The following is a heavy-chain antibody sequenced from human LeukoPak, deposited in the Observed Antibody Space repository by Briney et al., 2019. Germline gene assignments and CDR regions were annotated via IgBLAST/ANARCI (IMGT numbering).Heavy chain of an antibody. CDR2: INHSGST. V-gene: IGHV4-34*01. CDR1: GGSLSGYY. J-gene: IGHJ4*02. CDR3: ARGRGAGEYCSTTSCPSGGY. D-gene: IGHD2-2*01. Sequence: SETLSLTCAVYGGSLSGYYWSWIRQPPKKGLEWVGEINHSGSTNYNPSLKSRVTISVDTSKNQFSLKLSSVTAADTAVYYCARGRGAGEYCSTTSCPSGGYWGQGTLVTVSS.